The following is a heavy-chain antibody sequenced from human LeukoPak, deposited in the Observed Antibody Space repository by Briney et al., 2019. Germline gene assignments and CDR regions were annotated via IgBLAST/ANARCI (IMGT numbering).Heavy chain of an antibody. CDR1: GFTFSNYG. V-gene: IGHV3-64D*09. Sequence: GGSLRFTCSASGFTFSNYGMHWVRQAPGKGLEHVSAISNNGGSTYYADSVKGRFTISRDNSKNTLYLQMSSLRAEDTAVYYCVKDFTMIIVVAHLWGLETLVTVSS. CDR3: VKDFTMIIVVAHL. D-gene: IGHD3-22*01. J-gene: IGHJ4*02. CDR2: ISNNGGST.